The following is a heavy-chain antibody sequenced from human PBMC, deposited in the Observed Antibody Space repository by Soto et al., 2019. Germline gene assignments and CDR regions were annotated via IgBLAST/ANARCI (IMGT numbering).Heavy chain of an antibody. V-gene: IGHV4-39*01. CDR3: ARQQCCGGFKWFDP. CDR2: IHYSGST. Sequence: SEALCLTCTVSGGFIRSSTYYWGWIRQPPGRGLEWIGTIHYSGSTYYNPSLKSRVTISVDTSENQFSLKLNSVTAADTAVYYGARQQCCGGFKWFDPWGQGTLVTVSS. J-gene: IGHJ5*02. D-gene: IGHD2-21*01. CDR1: GGFIRSSTYY.